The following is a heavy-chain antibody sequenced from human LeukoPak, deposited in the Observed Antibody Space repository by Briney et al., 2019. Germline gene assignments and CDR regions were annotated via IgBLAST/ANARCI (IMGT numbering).Heavy chain of an antibody. J-gene: IGHJ4*02. CDR3: ARDYKYAFDN. Sequence: GGSLRLSCAAPGFTVSDYSMNWVRQAPGKGLEWISYIGIDSGNTNYADSVKGRFTISGDKAKNSLYLQMNSLRVEDTAVYYCARDYKYAFDNWGQGTLVTVSS. V-gene: IGHV3-48*01. D-gene: IGHD5-24*01. CDR2: IGIDSGNT. CDR1: GFTVSDYS.